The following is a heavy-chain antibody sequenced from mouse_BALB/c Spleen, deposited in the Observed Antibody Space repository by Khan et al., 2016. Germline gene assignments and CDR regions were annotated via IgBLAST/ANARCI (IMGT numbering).Heavy chain of an antibody. D-gene: IGHD2-3*01. V-gene: IGHV5-6-4*01. Sequence: EVELVESGGGLVKPGGSLKLSCAASGFIFSSYTMSWVRQTPEKRLEWVATISSGGSYIYYPDSVKGRFTISRANAKKTLYLQMSSLKSEDTAMYYCTNIYDGYYEFAYWGQGTLVTVSA. J-gene: IGHJ3*01. CDR1: GFIFSSYT. CDR2: ISSGGSYI. CDR3: TNIYDGYYEFAY.